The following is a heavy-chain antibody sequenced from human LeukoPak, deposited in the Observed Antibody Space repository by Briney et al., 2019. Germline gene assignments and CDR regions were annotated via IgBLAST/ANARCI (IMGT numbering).Heavy chain of an antibody. CDR1: AFTFSSYA. D-gene: IGHD3-10*01. CDR2: LSSNGGYT. Sequence: GGSLRLSCSAAAFTFSSYAMHWVRQAPGKGLEYVSGLSSNGGYTYYADSVKDRFIISRDNSKNTLYLQMSSLRAEDTAVYYCVKTYGMGSFSNWGQGTLVTVSS. CDR3: VKTYGMGSFSN. V-gene: IGHV3-64D*06. J-gene: IGHJ4*02.